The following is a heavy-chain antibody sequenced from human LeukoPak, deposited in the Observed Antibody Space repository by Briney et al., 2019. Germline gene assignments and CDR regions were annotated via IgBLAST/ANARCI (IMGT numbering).Heavy chain of an antibody. V-gene: IGHV1-3*01. Sequence: GASVTVSCKASGYSFIAYGLHWVRQAPGQRPEWMGWINGGNGIKKYSEKFQDRVTITRDTFASMTFMELSSLTFEDTAIYYCARGGDTVNEWFDSWGQGTLVTVSS. D-gene: IGHD2-21*01. CDR2: INGGNGIK. CDR1: GYSFIAYG. CDR3: ARGGDTVNEWFDS. J-gene: IGHJ5*01.